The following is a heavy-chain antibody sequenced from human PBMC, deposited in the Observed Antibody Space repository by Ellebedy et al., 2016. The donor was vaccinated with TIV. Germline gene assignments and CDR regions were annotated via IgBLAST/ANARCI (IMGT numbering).Heavy chain of an antibody. J-gene: IGHJ6*02. Sequence: GGSLRLXCAASGFTFSSYAMSWVRQAPGKGLEWVSSISASGGNTYYADSVKGRFTISRDDSKNTLYLQMSSLRADDSAAYYCANRGDRSSWYAGYGLDVWGQGTTVTVSS. D-gene: IGHD6-13*01. CDR3: ANRGDRSSWYAGYGLDV. CDR2: ISASGGNT. V-gene: IGHV3-23*01. CDR1: GFTFSSYA.